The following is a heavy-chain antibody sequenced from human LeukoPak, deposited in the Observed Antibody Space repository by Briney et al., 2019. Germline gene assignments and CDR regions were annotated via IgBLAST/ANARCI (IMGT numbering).Heavy chain of an antibody. V-gene: IGHV4-31*03. Sequence: SETLSLTCTVSGGSISSGGYYWSWIRQHPGKGLEWIGYIYYSGSTYYNPSLKSRVTISVDTSKNQFSLKLSSVTAADTAVYYCARSYYDILTGYFPPGYWGQGTLVTVSS. D-gene: IGHD3-9*01. CDR1: GGSISSGGYY. J-gene: IGHJ4*02. CDR3: ARSYYDILTGYFPPGY. CDR2: IYYSGST.